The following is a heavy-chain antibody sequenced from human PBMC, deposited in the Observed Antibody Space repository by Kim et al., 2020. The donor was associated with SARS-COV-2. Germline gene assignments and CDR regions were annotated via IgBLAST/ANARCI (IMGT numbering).Heavy chain of an antibody. Sequence: SETLSLTCTVSGGSISSYYWSWIRQPPGKGLEWIGYIYYSGSTNYNPSLKSRVTISVDTSKNQFSLKLSSVTAADTAVYYCARVAWSYYDSSGYYYDYWGQGTLVTVSS. CDR2: IYYSGST. V-gene: IGHV4-59*13. J-gene: IGHJ4*02. CDR1: GGSISSYY. D-gene: IGHD3-22*01. CDR3: ARVAWSYYDSSGYYYDY.